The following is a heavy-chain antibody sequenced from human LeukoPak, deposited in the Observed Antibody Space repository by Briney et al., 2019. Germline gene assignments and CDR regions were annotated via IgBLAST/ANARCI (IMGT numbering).Heavy chain of an antibody. CDR3: ASHLYFDFWSDR. J-gene: IGHJ6*02. CDR1: GFTFSDYY. V-gene: IGHV3-11*01. CDR2: ISSSGSTI. Sequence: SGGSLRLSCAASGFTFSDYYMSWIRQAPGKGLEWVSYISSSGSTIYYADSVKGRFTISRDNAKNSLYLQMNSLRAEDTAVYYCASHLYFDFWSDRWGQGTTVTVSS. D-gene: IGHD3-3*01.